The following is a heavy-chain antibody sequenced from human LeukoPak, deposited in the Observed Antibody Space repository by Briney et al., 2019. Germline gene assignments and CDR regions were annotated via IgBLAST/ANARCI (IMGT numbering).Heavy chain of an antibody. D-gene: IGHD3-22*01. CDR2: IKQDGSEK. CDR1: GFTFSSYW. CDR3: VRDGDTSGYTN. J-gene: IGHJ4*02. Sequence: TGGNLRLSCAASGFTFSSYWMHWVRQAPGKGLEWVANIKQDGSEKYYVDSVKGRFTISRDNAKNSLYLQMNSLRAEDTAVYSCVRDGDTSGYTNWGQGTLVTVSS. V-gene: IGHV3-7*01.